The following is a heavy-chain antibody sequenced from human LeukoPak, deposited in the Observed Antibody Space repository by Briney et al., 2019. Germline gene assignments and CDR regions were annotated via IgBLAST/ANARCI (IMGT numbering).Heavy chain of an antibody. D-gene: IGHD4-17*01. J-gene: IGHJ6*03. V-gene: IGHV1-69*01. CDR3: ARGATVRYMDV. Sequence: SVKVSCKASVGTFSSYAISWVRQAPGQGLAWMGVIIPIFGTANYAQKFQGGVTITADESTSTADMELSSLRSEDTAVYYCARGATVRYMDVWGKGTTVTVSS. CDR2: IIPIFGTA. CDR1: VGTFSSYA.